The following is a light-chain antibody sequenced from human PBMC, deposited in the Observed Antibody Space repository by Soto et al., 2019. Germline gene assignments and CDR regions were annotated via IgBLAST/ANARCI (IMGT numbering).Light chain of an antibody. CDR2: DAS. Sequence: EIVLTQSPATLSLSPGERATLSCRASHSISNYLAWYQQKPGQAPRLLIYDASTRATGIPARFSGSGSGTDFTLTISSLEPGDFAVYYCQQRSDWITVGQGTRLEIK. CDR3: QQRSDWIT. V-gene: IGKV3-11*01. CDR1: HSISNY. J-gene: IGKJ5*01.